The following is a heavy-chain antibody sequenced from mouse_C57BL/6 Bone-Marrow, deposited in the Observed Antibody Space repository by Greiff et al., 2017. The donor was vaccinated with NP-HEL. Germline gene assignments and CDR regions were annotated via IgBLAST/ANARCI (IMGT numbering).Heavy chain of an antibody. V-gene: IGHV1-62-2*01. CDR1: GYTFTEYT. CDR2: FYPGSGSI. Sequence: QVQLKESGAELVKPGASVKLSCKASGYTFTEYTIPWVKQRSGQGLEWIGWFYPGSGSIKYNEKFKDKATLTADKSSSTVYMELSRLTSEDSAVYFCARHEAPYYYGSTWFAYWGQGTLVTVSA. D-gene: IGHD1-1*01. J-gene: IGHJ3*01. CDR3: ARHEAPYYYGSTWFAY.